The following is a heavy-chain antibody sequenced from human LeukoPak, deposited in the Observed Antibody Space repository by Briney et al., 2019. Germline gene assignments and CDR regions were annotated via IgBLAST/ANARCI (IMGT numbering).Heavy chain of an antibody. CDR3: GRDALVGYFSYYYMDV. V-gene: IGHV4-59*11. CDR2: ISNSGST. Sequence: SETLSLTCTVSGGSISSHYRTWIRQSPVKGLEWIGDISNSGSTSYKPSLKSRVTISIDTSKNQFSLKLSSVTAADTAVYYCGRDALVGYFSYYYMDVWGKGTTVTVSS. CDR1: GGSISSHY. D-gene: IGHD2-15*01. J-gene: IGHJ6*03.